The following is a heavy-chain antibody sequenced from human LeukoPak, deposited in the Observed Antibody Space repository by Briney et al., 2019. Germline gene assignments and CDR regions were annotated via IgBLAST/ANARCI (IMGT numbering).Heavy chain of an antibody. J-gene: IGHJ6*03. CDR3: ASLMTPRYYYYYYMDV. CDR2: INHSGST. Sequence: SETLSLTCAVYGGSFSGYYWSWLRQPPGKGLEWIGEINHSGSTNYNPSLKSRVTISIDTSKNQFSLKLSSVTAADTAVYYCASLMTPRYYYYYYMDVWGKGTTVTISS. V-gene: IGHV4-34*01. CDR1: GGSFSGYY. D-gene: IGHD3-16*01.